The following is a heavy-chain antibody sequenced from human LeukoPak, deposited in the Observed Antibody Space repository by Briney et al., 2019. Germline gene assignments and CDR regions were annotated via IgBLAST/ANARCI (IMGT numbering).Heavy chain of an antibody. CDR1: GDSISRSH. CDR2: IYSSGST. CDR3: ARGMVVTAIPLDY. J-gene: IGHJ4*02. Sequence: SDPESLPCTVSGDSISRSHWSCIRQSPGKGLEWIGYIYSSGSTNYRPSLKSRGSISVGTSKNQLSRKLSYVTAADTAVYYCARGMVVTAIPLDYWGQGTLVTVSS. V-gene: IGHV4-59*07. D-gene: IGHD2-21*02.